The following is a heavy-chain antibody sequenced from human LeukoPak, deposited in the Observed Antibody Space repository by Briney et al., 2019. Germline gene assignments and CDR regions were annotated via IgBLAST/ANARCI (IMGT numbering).Heavy chain of an antibody. CDR2: FYYSGST. J-gene: IGHJ4*02. V-gene: IGHV4-31*03. CDR1: GGSISSGGYY. CDR3: ARLHYYDWGTGSRSYPFDY. D-gene: IGHD3-22*01. Sequence: PSETLSLTCTVSGGSISSGGYYWSWIPQHPGKGLEWIGYFYYSGSTYYNPSLKSRVTISVDTSKNQFSLKLTSVTTADTAVYYCARLHYYDWGTGSRSYPFDYWGQGILVTVSP.